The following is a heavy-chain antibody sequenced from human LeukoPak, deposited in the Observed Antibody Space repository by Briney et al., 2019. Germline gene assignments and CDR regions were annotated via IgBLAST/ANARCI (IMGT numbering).Heavy chain of an antibody. D-gene: IGHD4/OR15-4a*01. J-gene: IGHJ4*02. V-gene: IGHV3-30*04. CDR3: ARRAGAYSHPYDY. CDR1: GFTFRNYP. Sequence: GGSLRLSCLGSGFTFRNYPMYWVRQAPGKGLEWMAVISYDGNTKYYADSVKGRFTLSRDNSKNTVYLQVDSLRAEDTAVYYCARRAGAYSHPYDYWGQGTLVTVSS. CDR2: ISYDGNTK.